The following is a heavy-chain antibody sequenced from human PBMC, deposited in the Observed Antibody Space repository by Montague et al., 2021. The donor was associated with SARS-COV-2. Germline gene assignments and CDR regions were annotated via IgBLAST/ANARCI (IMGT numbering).Heavy chain of an antibody. D-gene: IGHD4-17*01. CDR1: GFTFTNFS. CDR3: ASSYGFWYFAY. J-gene: IGHJ4*02. CDR2: IDTSGGDT. V-gene: IGHV3-23*01. Sequence: SLSLSCAASGFTFTNFSMTWVRQAPGKGLEWVSSIDTSGGDTYYADSVKGRFTISRDNSRNTVYLQLNSLRAEDTALYYCASSYGFWYFAYWGQGTLVTVSS.